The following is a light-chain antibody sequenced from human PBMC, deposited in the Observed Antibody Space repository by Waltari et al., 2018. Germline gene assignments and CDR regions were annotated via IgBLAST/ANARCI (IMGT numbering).Light chain of an antibody. CDR3: QQYYDTPIT. Sequence: DIVMTQSPDSLAVSLGERATINCKSSQTVLSTSNNNNYLAWYQKKPGQPPRVLVYWASTRASGVPDRFSGSGSGTDVTLTISSLHAEDVAVYYCQQYYDTPITFGQGTRLEIK. CDR2: WAS. CDR1: QTVLSTSNNNNY. J-gene: IGKJ5*01. V-gene: IGKV4-1*01.